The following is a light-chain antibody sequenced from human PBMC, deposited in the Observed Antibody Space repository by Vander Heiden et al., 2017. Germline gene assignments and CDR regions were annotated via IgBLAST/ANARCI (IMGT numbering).Light chain of an antibody. CDR2: AAS. Sequence: AIRMTQSPSSLPASTGDRVTITCRASQGISSYLAWYQQKPGKAPTLLIYAASTWQSGVPSRFSGSGSGTDFTITISCLQSEDFATYYCQQYYSYPPGTFGQGTKVEIK. CDR1: QGISSY. CDR3: QQYYSYPPGT. V-gene: IGKV1-8*01. J-gene: IGKJ1*01.